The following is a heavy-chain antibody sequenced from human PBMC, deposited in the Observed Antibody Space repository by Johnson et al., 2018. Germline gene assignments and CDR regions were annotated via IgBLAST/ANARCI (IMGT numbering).Heavy chain of an antibody. J-gene: IGHJ6*03. D-gene: IGHD6-13*01. CDR2: IWYDGSNK. Sequence: QVQLVQSGGGVVQPGRSLRLSCAASGFTFSSYGMHWVRQAPGKGLEWVAVIWYDGSNKYYADSVKGRFTISRDNSKNTLYLQMNSLSTEDTAVYYCAKEPYRSSWYSTSYYYYYYMDVWGKGTTVTVSS. CDR3: AKEPYRSSWYSTSYYYYYYMDV. CDR1: GFTFSSYG. V-gene: IGHV3-33*06.